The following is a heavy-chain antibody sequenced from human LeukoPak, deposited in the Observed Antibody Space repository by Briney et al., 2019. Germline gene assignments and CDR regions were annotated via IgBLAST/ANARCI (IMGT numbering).Heavy chain of an antibody. Sequence: PGGSLRLSCAASGFTFSTCAMSWVRQAPGKGLEWVSTISGGGRSTDYADSVKGQFTISRDSSKNTLYLQMNSLRAEDTAVYYCARERYFDYWGQGTLVTVSS. CDR1: GFTFSTCA. CDR3: ARERYFDY. CDR2: ISGGGRST. J-gene: IGHJ4*02. V-gene: IGHV3-23*01.